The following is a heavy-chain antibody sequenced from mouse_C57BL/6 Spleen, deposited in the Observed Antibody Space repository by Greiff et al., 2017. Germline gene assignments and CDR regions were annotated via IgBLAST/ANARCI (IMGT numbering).Heavy chain of an antibody. Sequence: EVQLVESGGGLVQPKGSLKLSCAASGFSFNTYAMNWVRQAPGKGLEWVARIRSKSNNYATYYADSVKDRFTISRDDSESMLYLQMNNLKTEDTAMYYCVRQDDYDGGYWYFDVWGTGTTVTVSS. V-gene: IGHV10-1*01. CDR3: VRQDDYDGGYWYFDV. CDR2: IRSKSNNYAT. D-gene: IGHD2-4*01. CDR1: GFSFNTYA. J-gene: IGHJ1*03.